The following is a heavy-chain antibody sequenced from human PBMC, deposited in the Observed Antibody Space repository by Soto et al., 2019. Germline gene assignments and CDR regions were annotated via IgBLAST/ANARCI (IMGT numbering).Heavy chain of an antibody. D-gene: IGHD3-10*01. CDR3: ARGLYYGSGSYYNDYYYYGMDV. CDR2: NYSGSST. Sequence: GGSLRLSCAASGFTVSSNYMSWVRQAPGKGLEWVSINYSGSSTSYADSVKGRFTISRDNAKNTLYLQMNSLRAEDTAVYYCARGLYYGSGSYYNDYYYYGMDVWGQGTTVTVSS. CDR1: GFTVSSNY. V-gene: IGHV3-66*01. J-gene: IGHJ6*02.